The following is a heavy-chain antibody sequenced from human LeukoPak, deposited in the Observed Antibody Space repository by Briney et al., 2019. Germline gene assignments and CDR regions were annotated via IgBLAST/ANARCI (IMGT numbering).Heavy chain of an antibody. CDR2: MNPNSGNT. V-gene: IGHV1-8*01. CDR3: ARVPPGSRSWDYVWGSYRRGGRWFDP. J-gene: IGHJ5*02. Sequence: ASVKVSCKASGYTFTSYDINWVRQATGQGLEWMGWMNPNSGNTGYAQKFQGRVTMTRNTSISTAYMELSSLGSEDTAVYYCARVPPGSRSWDYVWGSYRRGGRWFDPWGQGTLVTVSS. D-gene: IGHD3-16*02. CDR1: GYTFTSYD.